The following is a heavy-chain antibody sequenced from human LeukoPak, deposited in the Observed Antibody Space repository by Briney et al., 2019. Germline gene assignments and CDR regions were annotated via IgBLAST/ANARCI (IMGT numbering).Heavy chain of an antibody. J-gene: IGHJ5*02. V-gene: IGHV4-39*07. CDR2: ICYSGET. D-gene: IGHD2-8*01. CDR1: GGSISSTSCY. CDR3: AETNTQDWFDP. Sequence: SETLSLTCRVSGGSISSTSCYWGWIRQPPGKGLEWIASICYSGETFYNPSLKSRVAISVDTSNNEVFLDLYSVTAADTAMYYCAETNTQDWFDPWGRGTLVTVSS.